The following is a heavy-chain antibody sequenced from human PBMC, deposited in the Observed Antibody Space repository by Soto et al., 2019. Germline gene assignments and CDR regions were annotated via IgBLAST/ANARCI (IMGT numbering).Heavy chain of an antibody. CDR1: GYNFIGQY. CDR3: ARLLGFHNTQTFWLGYFAD. CDR2: INPSCGGT. Sequence: ASVKVSCKASGYNFIGQYIHWVRQAPVQVLEWMVIINPSCGGTTSAQKFQGRVVMTSDASTSTVYVELSSLTSEDTAIYFCARLLGFHNTQTFWLGYFADWGQGTIVTVSS. J-gene: IGHJ4*02. D-gene: IGHD3-3*01. V-gene: IGHV1-46*01.